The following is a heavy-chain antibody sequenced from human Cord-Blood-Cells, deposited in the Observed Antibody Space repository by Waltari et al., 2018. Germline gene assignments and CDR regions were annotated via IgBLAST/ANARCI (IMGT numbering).Heavy chain of an antibody. J-gene: IGHJ4*02. V-gene: IGHV4-59*11. CDR3: ARIAAAGTLPFDY. CDR2: IYYSGST. CDR1: GGSISSHY. Sequence: QVQLQESGSGLVKPSETLSLTCTVSGGSISSHYWSWIRQPPGKGLEWIGYIYYSGSTNHNPSLKSRVTISVDTSNNQFSLKLSSVTAADTAVYYCARIAAAGTLPFDYWGQGTLVTVSS. D-gene: IGHD6-13*01.